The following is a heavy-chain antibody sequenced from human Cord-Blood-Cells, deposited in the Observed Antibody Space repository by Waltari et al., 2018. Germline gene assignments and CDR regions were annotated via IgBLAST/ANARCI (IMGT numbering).Heavy chain of an antibody. V-gene: IGHV1-2*04. D-gene: IGHD6-19*01. CDR2: INPNSGGT. Sequence: TFTGYYMHWVRQAPGQGLEWMGWINPNSGGTNYAQKFQGWVTMTRDTSISTAYMELSRLRSDDTAVYYCARDPSIAVAGTGYFDYWGQGTLVTVSS. CDR3: ARDPSIAVAGTGYFDY. CDR1: TFTGYY. J-gene: IGHJ4*02.